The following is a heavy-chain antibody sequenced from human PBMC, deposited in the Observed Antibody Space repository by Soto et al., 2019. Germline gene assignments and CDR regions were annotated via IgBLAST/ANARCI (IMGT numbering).Heavy chain of an antibody. Sequence: SETLSLTCTVSGGYISSSSYYWGWIRQPPGKGLEWIGSIYYSGSTYYNPSLKSRVTISVDTSKNQFSLKLSSVTAADTAVYYCARQDQIVVVPAAMEVWGKGTTVTVSS. CDR1: GGYISSSSYY. D-gene: IGHD2-2*01. CDR3: ARQDQIVVVPAAMEV. V-gene: IGHV4-39*01. CDR2: IYYSGST. J-gene: IGHJ6*04.